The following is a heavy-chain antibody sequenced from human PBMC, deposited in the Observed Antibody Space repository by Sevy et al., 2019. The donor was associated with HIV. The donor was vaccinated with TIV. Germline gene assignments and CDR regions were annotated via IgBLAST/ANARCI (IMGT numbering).Heavy chain of an antibody. D-gene: IGHD6-6*01. J-gene: IGHJ4*02. Sequence: GGSLRLSCVGSGFIFSGSPMHWVRQRPGVGLEWVAVIARDAEIKLYTPSVEGRFTISRDNAKNTVSLQMDSLTSDDTGMYYCARDRRIGVPDYFDDWGQGTLVTVSS. CDR1: GFIFSGSP. CDR2: IARDAEIK. CDR3: ARDRRIGVPDYFDD. V-gene: IGHV3-30*04.